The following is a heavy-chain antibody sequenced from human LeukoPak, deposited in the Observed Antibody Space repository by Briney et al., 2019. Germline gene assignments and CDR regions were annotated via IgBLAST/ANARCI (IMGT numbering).Heavy chain of an antibody. V-gene: IGHV3-30*18. Sequence: PGGSLRLSCAASGFTFSSYGMHWVRQAPGKGPEWVAVISYDGSNKYYADSVKGRFTISRDNSKNTLYLQMNSLRAEDTAVYYCVKRVDFDYWGQGTLVTVSS. CDR1: GFTFSSYG. CDR3: VKRVDFDY. J-gene: IGHJ4*02. CDR2: ISYDGSNK.